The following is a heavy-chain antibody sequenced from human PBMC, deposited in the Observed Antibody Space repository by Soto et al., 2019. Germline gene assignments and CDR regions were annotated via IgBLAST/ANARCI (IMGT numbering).Heavy chain of an antibody. D-gene: IGHD6-13*01. CDR1: GYTFTSYG. J-gene: IGHJ6*02. CDR3: ARELVSSSWLPVDYYYYGMDV. V-gene: IGHV1-18*01. Sequence: GASVKVSCKASGYTFTSYGISWVRQAPGQGLEWMGWISAYNGNTNYAQKLQGRVTMTTDTSTSTAYMELRSLRSDDTAVYYCARELVSSSWLPVDYYYYGMDVWGQGTTVTVSS. CDR2: ISAYNGNT.